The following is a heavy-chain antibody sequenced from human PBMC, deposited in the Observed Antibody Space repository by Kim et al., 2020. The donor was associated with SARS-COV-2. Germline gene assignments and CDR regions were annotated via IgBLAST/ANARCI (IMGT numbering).Heavy chain of an antibody. CDR3: AREKYYYDSSGPLFDY. J-gene: IGHJ4*02. Sequence: GGSLRLTCAASGFIVSSNYMSWVRQAPGKGLEWVSVLYSGGSTYYADSVKGRFTISRDNSKNTVYLQMNSLRAEDTAVYYCAREKYYYDSSGPLFDYWGQGTLVTVSS. D-gene: IGHD3-22*01. CDR2: LYSGGST. CDR1: GFIVSSNY. V-gene: IGHV3-53*01.